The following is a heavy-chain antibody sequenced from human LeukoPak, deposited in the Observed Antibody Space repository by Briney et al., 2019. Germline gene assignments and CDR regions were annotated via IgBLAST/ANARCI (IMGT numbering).Heavy chain of an antibody. J-gene: IGHJ4*02. D-gene: IGHD6-19*01. Sequence: PGGSLRLSCAASGFTFDDYAMHWVRQAPGKGLEWVSGISWNSGSIGYADSVKGRFTISRDNAKNSLYLQMNSLRAEDTALNYCAKDAGIAVAGSHFDYWGQGTLVTVSS. V-gene: IGHV3-9*01. CDR2: ISWNSGSI. CDR1: GFTFDDYA. CDR3: AKDAGIAVAGSHFDY.